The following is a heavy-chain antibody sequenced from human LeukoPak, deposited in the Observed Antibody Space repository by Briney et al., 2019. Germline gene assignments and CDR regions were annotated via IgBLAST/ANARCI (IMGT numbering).Heavy chain of an antibody. CDR2: ISSSSSTI. V-gene: IGHV3-48*01. D-gene: IGHD3-16*02. CDR3: ARSWGSYRTDY. Sequence: GGSLRLSCAASGFTFSSYSMNWVRQAPGKGLEWVSYISSSSSTIYFADSVKGRFTISRDNAKNSLYLQMNSLRAEDTAVYYCARSWGSYRTDYWGQGTLVTVSS. J-gene: IGHJ4*02. CDR1: GFTFSSYS.